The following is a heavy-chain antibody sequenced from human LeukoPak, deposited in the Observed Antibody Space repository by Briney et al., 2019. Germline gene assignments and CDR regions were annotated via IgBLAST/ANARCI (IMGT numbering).Heavy chain of an antibody. CDR3: ARTTSLTASGYDY. V-gene: IGHV1-8*03. CDR2: MNPYSGDR. J-gene: IGHJ4*02. Sequence: ASVKVSCKTSGYTFTTYHINWVRQATGQGLEWLGWMNPYSGDRGYAQKFQGRLSITSDTSISTAYMELSSLRSDDTAVYFGARTTSLTASGYDYWGQGTLVTVSS. D-gene: IGHD4-17*01. CDR1: GYTFTTYH.